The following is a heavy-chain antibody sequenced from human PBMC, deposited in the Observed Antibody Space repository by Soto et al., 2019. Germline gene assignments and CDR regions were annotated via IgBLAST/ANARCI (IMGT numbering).Heavy chain of an antibody. D-gene: IGHD3-10*01. Sequence: ASVKVSCKASGYTFTSYGISWVRQAPVQGLEWMGWISAYNGNTNYAQKLQGRVTMTTDTSTSTAYMELRSLRSDDTAVYYCARFGEANSWNYYSYYYMDVWGKGTTVTVSS. V-gene: IGHV1-18*01. CDR1: GYTFTSYG. J-gene: IGHJ6*03. CDR2: ISAYNGNT. CDR3: ARFGEANSWNYYSYYYMDV.